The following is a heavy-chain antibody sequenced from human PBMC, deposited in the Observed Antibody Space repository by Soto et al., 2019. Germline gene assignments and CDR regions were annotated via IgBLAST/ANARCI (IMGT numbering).Heavy chain of an antibody. CDR1: GFTFSSYA. V-gene: IGHV3-23*01. D-gene: IGHD5-18*01. Sequence: EVQLLGSGGGSVQPGGSLRLSCAASGFTFSSYAMSWVRQAPGKGLEWVSTISGSGGTTYYAHSVKGRFTVSRDNSKNTLYLQMTSLRAEDTAVYYCAKPNGDNYGWYYFDCWGQGTLVTVSS. CDR3: AKPNGDNYGWYYFDC. CDR2: ISGSGGTT. J-gene: IGHJ4*02.